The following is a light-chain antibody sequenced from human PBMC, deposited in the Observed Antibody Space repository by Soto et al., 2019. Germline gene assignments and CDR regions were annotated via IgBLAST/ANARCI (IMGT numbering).Light chain of an antibody. CDR2: GAS. V-gene: IGKV3-15*01. CDR3: QQYNKWPLT. Sequence: EIVMTQSPATLSVSPGERATLSCRASQSVSSNLAWYQQKPGQAPRLLIYGASTRASGIPASFSGSGSGTEFTLTISSLQSEDFAVYYCQQYNKWPLTFGGGTKVETK. CDR1: QSVSSN. J-gene: IGKJ4*01.